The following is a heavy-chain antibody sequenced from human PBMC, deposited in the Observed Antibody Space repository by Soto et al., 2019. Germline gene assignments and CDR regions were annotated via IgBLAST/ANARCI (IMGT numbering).Heavy chain of an antibody. J-gene: IGHJ6*02. CDR3: THSRCGGDCLQSYSSHYYYGMDV. D-gene: IGHD2-21*02. V-gene: IGHV2-5*02. Sequence: QITLMESGPPLVKPTQTLTLTCTFSGFSLSTGGVGVGWIRQPPGKALEWLALIYWDDDKRYSPSLRSRLTITKDTSKNQGVLTMTNMDPVDTATYYCTHSRCGGDCLQSYSSHYYYGMDVWGQGTTVTVSS. CDR1: GFSLSTGGVG. CDR2: IYWDDDK.